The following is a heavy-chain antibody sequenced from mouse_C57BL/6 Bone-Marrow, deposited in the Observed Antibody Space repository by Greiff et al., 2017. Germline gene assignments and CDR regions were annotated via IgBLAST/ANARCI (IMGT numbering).Heavy chain of an antibody. Sequence: QVQLQQPGAELVRPGSSVKLSCKASGYTFTSYWMHWVKQRPIQGLEWIGNIDPSDSETHYNQKFKDKATLTVDKSSSAAYMQLSSLTSEDSAVYYCARETSGGGVAYGGQGNRVTVSA. CDR3: ARETSGGGVAY. V-gene: IGHV1-52*01. CDR2: IDPSDSET. D-gene: IGHD1-3*01. CDR1: GYTFTSYW. J-gene: IGHJ3*01.